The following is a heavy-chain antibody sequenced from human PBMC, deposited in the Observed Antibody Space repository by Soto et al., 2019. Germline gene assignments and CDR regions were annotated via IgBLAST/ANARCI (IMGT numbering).Heavy chain of an antibody. CDR1: GGSMSSYY. V-gene: IGHV4-59*08. J-gene: IGHJ4*02. CDR3: ASRWGGALDY. D-gene: IGHD3-16*01. Sequence: QVQLQESGPGLVKPSETLSLTCTASGGSMSSYYWSWIRQPPGKGLEWIGYIYYSGSTNYNPSLKSRVTISVDTSKNQFSLKLNSVTAADTAVYYCASRWGGALDYWGQGTLVTVSS. CDR2: IYYSGST.